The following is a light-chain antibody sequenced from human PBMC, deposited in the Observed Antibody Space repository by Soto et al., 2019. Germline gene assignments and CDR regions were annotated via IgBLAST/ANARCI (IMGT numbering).Light chain of an antibody. CDR2: HSS. V-gene: IGKV1-39*01. Sequence: DIQMTQSPSSLSASVGDRVTITCRASQSISTYLNWYQQKPGKAPKLLIYHSSTLQSGVPSRFSGSGSGTDFTLTISSLQPEDFATYYCQQSSEATWTFGQGTKVDIK. J-gene: IGKJ1*01. CDR1: QSISTY. CDR3: QQSSEATWT.